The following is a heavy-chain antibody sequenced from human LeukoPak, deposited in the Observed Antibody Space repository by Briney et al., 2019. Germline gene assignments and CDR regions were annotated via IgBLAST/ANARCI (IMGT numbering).Heavy chain of an antibody. Sequence: ASVKVSCKASGYTFTTYDINWVRQATGQGLEWMGWVNPNSGNTRYAQKFQGRVTMTRNTSISTAYMELNSLRSEDTAVYYCAKNYDFLTGYANWGQGTLVTVSS. D-gene: IGHD3-9*01. CDR2: VNPNSGNT. CDR3: AKNYDFLTGYAN. CDR1: GYTFTTYD. J-gene: IGHJ4*02. V-gene: IGHV1-8*01.